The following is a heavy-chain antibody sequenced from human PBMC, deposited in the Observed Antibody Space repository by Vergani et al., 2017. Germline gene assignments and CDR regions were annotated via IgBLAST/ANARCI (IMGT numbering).Heavy chain of an antibody. Sequence: QLQLQESGPGLVKPSETLSLTCTVSGGSISSSSYYWGWIRQPPGKGLEWIGSIDYSGSTYYNPSLKSRVTIPVDTAKNQFARKLSSVTAADTAVYYCARHYTSARPGRRFDYWGQGTLVTVSS. CDR3: ARHYTSARPGRRFDY. CDR1: GGSISSSSYY. V-gene: IGHV4-39*01. D-gene: IGHD6-6*01. J-gene: IGHJ4*02. CDR2: IDYSGST.